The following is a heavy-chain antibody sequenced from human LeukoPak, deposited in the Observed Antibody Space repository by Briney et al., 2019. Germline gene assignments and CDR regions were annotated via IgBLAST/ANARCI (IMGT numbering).Heavy chain of an antibody. D-gene: IGHD2-2*03. CDR2: INPSGGST. CDR3: ARGWFGYCSSTSCHGDYYMDV. CDR1: GYTFTGYY. Sequence: ASVKVSCKASGYTFTGYYMHWVRQAPGQGLEWMGIINPSGGSTSYAQKFQGRVTMTRDTSTSTVYMELSSLRSEDTAVYYCARGWFGYCSSTSCHGDYYMDVWGKGTTVTVSS. V-gene: IGHV1-46*01. J-gene: IGHJ6*03.